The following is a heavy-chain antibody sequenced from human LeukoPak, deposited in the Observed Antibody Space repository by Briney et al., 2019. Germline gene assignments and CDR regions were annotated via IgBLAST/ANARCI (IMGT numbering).Heavy chain of an antibody. D-gene: IGHD3-22*01. V-gene: IGHV3-23*01. CDR2: ISGSGGST. CDR1: GFTFSSYA. Sequence: GGSLRLSCAASGFTFSSYAMTWVRQAPGKGLEWVSAISGSGGSTYYADSVKGRFTISGDYSKNTLNLQMNSLRAEDTAVYYCAKSGRVFDTSGYYWFPNWGQGILVTVSS. CDR3: AKSGRVFDTSGYYWFPN. J-gene: IGHJ4*02.